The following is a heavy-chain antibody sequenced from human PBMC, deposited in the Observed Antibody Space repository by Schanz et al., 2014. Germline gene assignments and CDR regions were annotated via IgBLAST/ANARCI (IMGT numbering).Heavy chain of an antibody. CDR1: GFNFNNFA. V-gene: IGHV3-23*01. CDR3: AQDRTTESCYSAGPHIDY. CDR2: ISGSGGST. J-gene: IGHJ4*02. D-gene: IGHD2-15*01. Sequence: EVQLLESGGGLVQPGGSLRLSCAASGFNFNNFAMTWVRQAPGKGLEWVIVISGSGGSTYYADSVKGRFTISRDNSKNTLFLPMNSLRADVTAVYYCAQDRTTESCYSAGPHIDYWGQGTLLTVSS.